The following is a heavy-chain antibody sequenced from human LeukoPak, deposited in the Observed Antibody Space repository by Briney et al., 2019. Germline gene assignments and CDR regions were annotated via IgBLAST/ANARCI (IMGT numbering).Heavy chain of an antibody. V-gene: IGHV1-8*03. CDR2: INPNSGET. D-gene: IGHD1-14*01. CDR3: AKHDRTTFDY. CDR1: GYTFINYD. J-gene: IGHJ4*02. Sequence: ASVKVSCKASGYTFINYDINWVRQATGQEPEWMGYINPNSGETGYSQKFQGRVTITRDTSISTAYMELRSLRSEDTAVYYCAKHDRTTFDYWGQGTLVTVSS.